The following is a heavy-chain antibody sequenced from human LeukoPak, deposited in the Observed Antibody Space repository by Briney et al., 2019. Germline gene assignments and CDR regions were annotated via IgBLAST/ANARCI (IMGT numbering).Heavy chain of an antibody. J-gene: IGHJ4*02. D-gene: IGHD6-13*01. CDR2: IYYSGST. CDR3: ARPWRGAAAGPVDY. V-gene: IGHV4-38-2*01. CDR1: GYSISSGYY. Sequence: RSSETLSLTCAVSGYSISSGYYWGWIRQPPGKGLERIGSIYYSGSTYYNPSLKSRVTISVDTSENQFSLNLRSVTAADTAVYYCARPWRGAAAGPVDYWGQGTLVTVPS.